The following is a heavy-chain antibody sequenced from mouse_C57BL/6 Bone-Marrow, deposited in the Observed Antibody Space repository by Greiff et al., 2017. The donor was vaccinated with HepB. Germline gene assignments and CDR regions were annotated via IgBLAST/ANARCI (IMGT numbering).Heavy chain of an antibody. V-gene: IGHV5-4*01. CDR2: ISDGGSYT. CDR3: AREGYYGSSHWYFDV. Sequence: EVHLVESGGGLVKPGGSLKLSCAASGFTFSSYAMSWVRQTPEKRLEWVATISDGGSYTYYPDNVKGRFTISRDNAKNNLYLQMGHLKSEDTAMYYCAREGYYGSSHWYFDVWGTGTTVTVSS. D-gene: IGHD1-1*01. J-gene: IGHJ1*03. CDR1: GFTFSSYA.